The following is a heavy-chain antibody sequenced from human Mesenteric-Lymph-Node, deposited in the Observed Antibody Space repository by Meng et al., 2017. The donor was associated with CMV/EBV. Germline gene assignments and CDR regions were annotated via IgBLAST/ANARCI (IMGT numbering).Heavy chain of an antibody. CDR1: GFTFSNYW. D-gene: IGHD3-16*01. CDR3: ARDHNSKVVWGSYFFDY. Sequence: GEPLKISCAASGFTFSNYWMSWVRQAPGKGLEWVSNIKRDGSEKYYVDSVKGRFTISRDNAKTLLYLHMNSMRAEDTAVFYCARDHNSKVVWGSYFFDYWGQGTLVTVSS. J-gene: IGHJ4*02. CDR2: IKRDGSEK. V-gene: IGHV3-7*01.